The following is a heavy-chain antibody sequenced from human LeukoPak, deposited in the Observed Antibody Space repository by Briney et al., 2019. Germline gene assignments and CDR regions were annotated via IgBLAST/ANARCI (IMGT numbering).Heavy chain of an antibody. Sequence: GSSVKVSCKASGGTFSSYAISWVRQAPGQGLEWMGGIIPIFGTANYAQKFQGRVTITGDKSTSTAYMELSSLRSEDTAVYYCARAYSYGPGTPFDYWGQGTLVTVSS. CDR3: ARAYSYGPGTPFDY. V-gene: IGHV1-69*06. CDR2: IIPIFGTA. J-gene: IGHJ4*02. CDR1: GGTFSSYA. D-gene: IGHD5-18*01.